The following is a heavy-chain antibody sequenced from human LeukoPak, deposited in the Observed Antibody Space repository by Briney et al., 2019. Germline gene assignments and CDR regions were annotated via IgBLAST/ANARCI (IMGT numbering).Heavy chain of an antibody. D-gene: IGHD3-10*01. J-gene: IGHJ4*02. CDR2: IYYSGST. CDR1: GASISSSTDY. Sequence: SETLSLTCTVSGASISSSTDYWGWIRQPPGKGLEWIANIYYSGSTYYNPSLKSRVTISVDTSKNQFSLKLSSVTAADTAVYYCARHRTMVRGVLVDYWGQGTLVTVSS. V-gene: IGHV4-39*01. CDR3: ARHRTMVRGVLVDY.